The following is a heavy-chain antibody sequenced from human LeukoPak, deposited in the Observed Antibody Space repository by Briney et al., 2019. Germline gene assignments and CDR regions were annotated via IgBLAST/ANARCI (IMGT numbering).Heavy chain of an antibody. CDR3: AGHSSGSY. V-gene: IGHV3-23*01. J-gene: IGHJ4*02. CDR2: ISDSGGST. D-gene: IGHD3-22*01. Sequence: PGGSLRLSCAASGFTFSNNAMSWVRQAPGKGLEWVSVISDSGGSTYYADSVKGRFTISRDNSKNTLYLQMNSLRAEDTAVYYCAGHSSGSYWGQGTLVTVSS. CDR1: GFTFSNNA.